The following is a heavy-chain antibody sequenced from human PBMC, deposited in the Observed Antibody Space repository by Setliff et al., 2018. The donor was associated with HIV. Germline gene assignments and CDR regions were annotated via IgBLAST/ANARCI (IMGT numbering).Heavy chain of an antibody. J-gene: IGHJ6*03. V-gene: IGHV4-31*03. CDR1: GGSISSGGYY. Sequence: SETLSLTCTVSGGSISSGGYYWSWIRQHPGKGLEWIGYIHYSGSTYFNPSLKSRVTISLDTSKNQFSLRVSSMTAADTAVYYCARNSKNWNCPVEYYDYYMDVWGTGTTVTVSS. CDR2: IHYSGST. D-gene: IGHD1-7*01. CDR3: ARNSKNWNCPVEYYDYYMDV.